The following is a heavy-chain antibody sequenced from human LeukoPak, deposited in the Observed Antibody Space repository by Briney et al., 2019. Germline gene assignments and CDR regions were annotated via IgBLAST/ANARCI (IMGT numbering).Heavy chain of an antibody. CDR3: AREYSYGAGQDY. Sequence: ASVKVSCKASEYTFTGYYMHWVRPAPGQGLEWMGRINPNSGGTNYAQKFQGRVTMTRGTSISTAYMELSRLRSDDTAVYYCAREYSYGAGQDYWGQGTLVTVSS. J-gene: IGHJ4*02. CDR1: EYTFTGYY. D-gene: IGHD5-18*01. CDR2: INPNSGGT. V-gene: IGHV1-2*06.